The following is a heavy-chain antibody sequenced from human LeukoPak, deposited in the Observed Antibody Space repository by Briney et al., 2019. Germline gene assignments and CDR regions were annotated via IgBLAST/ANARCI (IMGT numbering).Heavy chain of an antibody. Sequence: GASVKVSCKASGGTFSSYAISWVRQAPGQGLEWMGGIIPIFGTANYAQKFQGRVTITTDESTSTAYMELSSLRSEDTAVYYCAREVDNWNLRYFDYWGQGTLVTVSS. D-gene: IGHD1-7*01. J-gene: IGHJ4*02. CDR2: IIPIFGTA. V-gene: IGHV1-69*05. CDR1: GGTFSSYA. CDR3: AREVDNWNLRYFDY.